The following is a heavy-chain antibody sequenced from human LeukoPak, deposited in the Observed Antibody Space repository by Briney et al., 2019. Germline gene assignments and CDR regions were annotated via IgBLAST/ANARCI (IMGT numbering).Heavy chain of an antibody. CDR2: ISYDGSNK. Sequence: GSLRLSCAASGFTFSSYGMHWVRQAPGKGLEWVAVISYDGSNKYYADSVKGRFTISRDNSKNTLYLQMNSLRAEDTAVYYCATLGTEYYFDYWGQGTLVTVSS. J-gene: IGHJ4*02. CDR1: GFTFSSYG. D-gene: IGHD7-27*01. V-gene: IGHV3-30*03. CDR3: ATLGTEYYFDY.